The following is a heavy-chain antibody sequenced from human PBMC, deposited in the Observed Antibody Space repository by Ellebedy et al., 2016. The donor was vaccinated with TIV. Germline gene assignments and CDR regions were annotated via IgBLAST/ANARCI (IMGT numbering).Heavy chain of an antibody. CDR2: IYSGGTT. V-gene: IGHV4-39*07. CDR3: AITIGKSSGWEYYYYGMDV. D-gene: IGHD6-19*01. CDR1: GGSISSGSYY. J-gene: IGHJ6*02. Sequence: SETLSLTCTVSGGSISSGSYYWGWIRQPPGKGLEWIGSIYSGGTTHYNPSLKSRVTISVDSSKNQFSLKLNSLTAADTALYYCAITIGKSSGWEYYYYGMDVWGQGTTVIVSS.